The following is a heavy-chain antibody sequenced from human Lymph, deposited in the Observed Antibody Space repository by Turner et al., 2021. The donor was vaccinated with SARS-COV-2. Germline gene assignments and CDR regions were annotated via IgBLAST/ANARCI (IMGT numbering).Heavy chain of an antibody. Sequence: EVQLLESGGGLVQPGGSLILSCAASGFTFSYYWMSWVRQAPGKGLEWVANIKQDGSEKYYVDSVKGRFTISRDNAKNSLFLQMNSLRAEDTAVYYCARMGSSSWYFDYWGQGTLVTVSS. CDR2: IKQDGSEK. CDR3: ARMGSSSWYFDY. J-gene: IGHJ4*02. V-gene: IGHV3-7*01. CDR1: GFTFSYYW. D-gene: IGHD1-26*01.